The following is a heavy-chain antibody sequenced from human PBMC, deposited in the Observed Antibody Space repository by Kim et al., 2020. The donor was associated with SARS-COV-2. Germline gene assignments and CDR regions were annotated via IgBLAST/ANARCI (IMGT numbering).Heavy chain of an antibody. J-gene: IGHJ6*02. Sequence: GGSLRLSCAASGFTFSSYGMHWVRHAPGKGLEWVAVILYDGSNKYYADSVKGRFTVSRDNSKNTLYLQMNSLRAEDTAVYYCAQRYWIYYGSGSVNYCYYCGMDVWGQGTTVTVSS. CDR1: GFTFSSYG. CDR3: AQRYWIYYGSGSVNYCYYCGMDV. V-gene: IGHV3-30*18. D-gene: IGHD3-10*01. CDR2: ILYDGSNK.